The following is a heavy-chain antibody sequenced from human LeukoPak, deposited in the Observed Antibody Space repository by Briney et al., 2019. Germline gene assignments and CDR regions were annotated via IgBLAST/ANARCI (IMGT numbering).Heavy chain of an antibody. V-gene: IGHV3-21*01. CDR1: GFTFSSYS. CDR3: ARDLVVVVPAAVYYGMDV. D-gene: IGHD2-2*01. Sequence: GGSLRLSCAASGFTFSSYSMNWVRQAPGKGLEWVSSISSSSSYIYYADSVKGRFTISRDNAKNSLYLQMSSLRAEDTAVYYCARDLVVVVPAAVYYGMDVWGQGTTVTVSS. J-gene: IGHJ6*02. CDR2: ISSSSSYI.